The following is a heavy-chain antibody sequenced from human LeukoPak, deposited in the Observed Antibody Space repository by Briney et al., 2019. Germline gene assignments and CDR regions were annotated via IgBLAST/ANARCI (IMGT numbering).Heavy chain of an antibody. V-gene: IGHV3-33*01. CDR3: ARWGGTRQCYFDY. Sequence: GGSLRLSCAVSGFIFSDYGFHWVRQAPGKGLEWVAVTRFDGSIKQYADSVKGRFTISRDDSKNTLYLQMNFLKSEDTAVYYCARWGGTRQCYFDYWGQGTLVTVSS. CDR2: TRFDGSIK. J-gene: IGHJ4*02. D-gene: IGHD1-1*01. CDR1: GFIFSDYG.